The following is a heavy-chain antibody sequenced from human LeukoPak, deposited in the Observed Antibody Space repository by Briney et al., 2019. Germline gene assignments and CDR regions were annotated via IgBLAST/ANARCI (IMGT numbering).Heavy chain of an antibody. J-gene: IGHJ4*02. V-gene: IGHV3-21*01. D-gene: IGHD5-18*01. CDR2: ISSSSSYI. Sequence: PGGSLRLSCAASGFTFSSYSMNWVRQAPGKGLEWVSSISSSSSYIYYADSVKGRFTISRDNAENSLYLRMNSLRAEDTAVYYCAREGYSYGYDYWGQGTLVTVSS. CDR3: AREGYSYGYDY. CDR1: GFTFSSYS.